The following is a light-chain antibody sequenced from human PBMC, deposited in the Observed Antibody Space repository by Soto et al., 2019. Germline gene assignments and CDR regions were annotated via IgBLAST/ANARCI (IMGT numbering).Light chain of an antibody. Sequence: DIQMTQSPSSLSASVGDRVSITCRTSQPILTFLSWYQHKPGQAPKVLIYAASRLQSGVPSRFSGSGSRTEFTLTINGLQPDDFATYYCHQSYDIPYTFGQGTRV. J-gene: IGKJ2*01. V-gene: IGKV1-39*01. CDR2: AAS. CDR1: QPILTF. CDR3: HQSYDIPYT.